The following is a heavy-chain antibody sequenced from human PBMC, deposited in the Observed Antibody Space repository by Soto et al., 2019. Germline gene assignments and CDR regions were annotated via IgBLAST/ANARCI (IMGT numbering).Heavy chain of an antibody. J-gene: IGHJ5*02. Sequence: PAETLSLTCTVSGGSVNNGNYYWSWIRQRPGKELEWIGYVYYTGSTYSNPSLKSRLTLTIDTSKNQFSLNLTSVTAADTAVYYCARAVRAVRGPSGLRNWFAPWGQGALVTVSS. CDR3: ARAVRAVRGPSGLRNWFAP. V-gene: IGHV4-61*01. D-gene: IGHD3-10*01. CDR2: VYYTGST. CDR1: GGSVNNGNYY.